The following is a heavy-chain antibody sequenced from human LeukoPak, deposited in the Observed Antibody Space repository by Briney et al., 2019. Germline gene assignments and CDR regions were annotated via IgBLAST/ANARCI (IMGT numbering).Heavy chain of an antibody. CDR1: GFSLSTRGVG. Sequence: ESGPTLVKPTQTLTLTCTFSGFSLSTRGVGVGWIRQPPGKALEWLAPIYWDDDKRYSPSLKSRLTITKDTSKNQVVLTMTDMDPADTATYYCAHRTKCSGDSCYFSWFDPWGQGTLVTVSS. CDR3: AHRTKCSGDSCYFSWFDP. J-gene: IGHJ5*02. V-gene: IGHV2-5*02. D-gene: IGHD2-15*01. CDR2: IYWDDDK.